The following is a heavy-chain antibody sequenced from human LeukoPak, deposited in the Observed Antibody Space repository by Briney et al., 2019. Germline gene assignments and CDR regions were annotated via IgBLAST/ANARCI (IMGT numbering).Heavy chain of an antibody. V-gene: IGHV1-69*06. D-gene: IGHD6-13*01. CDR1: GGTFSSYA. CDR2: IIPIFGTA. Sequence: ASVKVSCKASGGTFSSYAISWVRQAPGQGLEWMGGIIPIFGTANYAQKFQGRVTITADKSTSTAYMELSSLRSEDTAVYYCARDRYSSSWYFSWFDPWGQGTLVTVSS. CDR3: ARDRYSSSWYFSWFDP. J-gene: IGHJ5*02.